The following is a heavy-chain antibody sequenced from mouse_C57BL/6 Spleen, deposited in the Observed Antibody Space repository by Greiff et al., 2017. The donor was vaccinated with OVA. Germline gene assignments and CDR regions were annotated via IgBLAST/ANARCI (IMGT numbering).Heavy chain of an antibody. D-gene: IGHD1-1*01. Sequence: VKLQESGAELVRPGTSVKVSCKASGYAFTNYLIEWVKQRPGQGLEWIGVINPGSGGTNYNEKFKGKATLTADKSSSTAYMQLSSLTSEDSAVYFCARCYYYASIDDSAMDSWGHGTSVTPSS. CDR2: INPGSGGT. J-gene: IGHJ4*01. CDR1: GYAFTNYL. V-gene: IGHV1-54*01. CDR3: ARCYYYASIDDSAMDS.